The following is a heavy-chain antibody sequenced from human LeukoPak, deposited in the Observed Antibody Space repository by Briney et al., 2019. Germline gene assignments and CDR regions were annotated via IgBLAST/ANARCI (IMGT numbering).Heavy chain of an antibody. J-gene: IGHJ4*02. CDR3: ARGVGVLDYDFLSGYYRTYFDY. V-gene: IGHV1-8*01. CDR2: XXXXXGNX. D-gene: IGHD3-3*01. CDR1: XXXXXXXX. Sequence: VXVSCKASXXXXXXXXINWVXXATGXXXXXXXXXXXXXGNXGYAQKFQGRVTMTRNTSISTAYMELSSLRSEDTAVYYCARGVGVLDYDFLSGYYRTYFDYWGQGTLVTVSS.